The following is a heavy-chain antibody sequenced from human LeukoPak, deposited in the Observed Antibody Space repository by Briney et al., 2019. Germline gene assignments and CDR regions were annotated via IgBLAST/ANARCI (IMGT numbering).Heavy chain of an antibody. V-gene: IGHV5-51*01. J-gene: IGHJ3*02. CDR3: ARRRDERGYTDIFDI. D-gene: IGHD5-18*01. CDR1: GYSFTSYW. CDR2: IYPGDSDT. Sequence: GEALKISCKGSGYSFTSYWIGWVRQMPGKGLEWMGIIYPGDSDTRYSPSFQGQVTISADKSISTAYLQWSSLKASDTAMYYCARRRDERGYTDIFDIWGQGTMVTVSS.